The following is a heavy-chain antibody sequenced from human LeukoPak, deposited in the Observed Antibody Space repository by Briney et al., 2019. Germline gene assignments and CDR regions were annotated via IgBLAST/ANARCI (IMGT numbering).Heavy chain of an antibody. V-gene: IGHV3-7*01. CDR3: ARSGRGVDSLYFYMDV. J-gene: IGHJ6*03. Sequence: GGSLRLSCAASGLTFSQYWMSWVRQAPGKGVEGVANIKHDGSEKPDGSEKNYVDSVKGRFTISRDNAKHSLYLQMNSLRAEDTAVYYCARSGRGVDSLYFYMDVWGKGTTVTVSS. D-gene: IGHD3-10*01. CDR2: IKHDGSEKPDGSEK. CDR1: GLTFSQYW.